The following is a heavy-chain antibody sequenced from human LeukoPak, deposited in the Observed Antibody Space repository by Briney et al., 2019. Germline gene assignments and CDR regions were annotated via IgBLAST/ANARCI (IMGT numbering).Heavy chain of an antibody. J-gene: IGHJ5*02. D-gene: IGHD2-2*01. Sequence: SQTLSLTCAISGDSVSSNSVTWNWIRQSPSRGLEWLGRTYYRSTWYNDYAVSVRGRITVNPDTSKNQFSLHLNSVTPEDTAVYYCARRLTQYDCYDPWGQGILVTVSS. CDR2: TYYRSTWYN. CDR3: ARRLTQYDCYDP. V-gene: IGHV6-1*01. CDR1: GDSVSSNSVT.